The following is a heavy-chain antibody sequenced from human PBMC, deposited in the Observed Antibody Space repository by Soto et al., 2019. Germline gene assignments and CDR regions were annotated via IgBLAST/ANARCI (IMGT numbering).Heavy chain of an antibody. V-gene: IGHV3-11*01. CDR3: VRGPEELVYYNSIDV. D-gene: IGHD3-10*01. J-gene: IGHJ6*02. CDR1: GFTFSDYY. Sequence: LILSCEASGFTFSDYYMSWIRQVPWKGLEWVSYISIGGTPIYYADSVKGRFTISRDNAQNSLYLHMTSLTAEDTALYYCVRGPEELVYYNSIDVWGQGTTVTVSS. CDR2: ISIGGTPI.